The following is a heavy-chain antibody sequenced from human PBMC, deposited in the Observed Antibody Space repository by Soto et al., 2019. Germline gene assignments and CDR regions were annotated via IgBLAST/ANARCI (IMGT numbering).Heavy chain of an antibody. CDR1: GFTFSSYS. V-gene: IGHV3-30-3*01. CDR2: MSYDENSK. D-gene: IGHD3-16*01. Sequence: ALGLFSAASGFTFSSYSMHWVRQAPGKGLEWVAAMSYDENSKYFADSVKGRFTISRDNSKNTLSLQMNSLGPEDSAVYYCVRGRTVNDHDYYDSWGQGTLCTVSS. CDR3: VRGRTVNDHDYYDS. J-gene: IGHJ4*02.